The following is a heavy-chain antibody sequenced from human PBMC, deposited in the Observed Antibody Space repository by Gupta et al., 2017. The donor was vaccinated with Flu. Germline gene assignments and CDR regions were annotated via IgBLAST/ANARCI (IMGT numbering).Heavy chain of an antibody. CDR1: YG. CDR2: RSDDGRNQ. V-gene: IGHV3-30*18. Sequence: YGMHWGRQAPGKGLEWRAGRSDDGRNQWYAESVRGRFTISRDNEKNTGFLQMNSLRPEDKGVYYCAQGGRQHWNCVGDYWGQGDLITVSS. CDR3: AQGGRQHWNCVGDY. D-gene: IGHD1-7*01. J-gene: IGHJ4*02.